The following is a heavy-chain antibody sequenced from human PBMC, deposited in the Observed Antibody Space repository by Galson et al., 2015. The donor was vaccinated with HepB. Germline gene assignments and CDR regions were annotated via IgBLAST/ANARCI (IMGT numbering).Heavy chain of an antibody. CDR2: IYSGGST. Sequence: SLRLSCAASGFTFSRSWMHWVRQAPGKGLEWVSVIYSGGSTYYADSVKGRFTISRDNSKNTLYLQMNSLRAEDTALYFCARVNYDFWSGYGAYYYYMDVWGKGTTVSVSS. CDR1: GFTFSRSW. D-gene: IGHD3-3*01. V-gene: IGHV3-53*01. CDR3: ARVNYDFWSGYGAYYYYMDV. J-gene: IGHJ6*03.